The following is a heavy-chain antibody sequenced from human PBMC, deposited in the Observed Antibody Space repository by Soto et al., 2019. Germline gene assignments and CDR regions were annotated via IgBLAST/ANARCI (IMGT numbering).Heavy chain of an antibody. CDR3: ARDQSWGSDF. V-gene: IGHV4-4*07. D-gene: IGHD3-16*01. J-gene: IGHJ4*03. CDR2: ISATGTT. CDR1: GDSMSTYY. Sequence: SETLSLTCTVSGDSMSTYYWNWIRQSAEKGLEWIGRISATGTTTYIPSLKSRITLSVGTSKNEFSLNLKFVTAADTAVYFCARDQSWGSDFCGPGTLVTISS.